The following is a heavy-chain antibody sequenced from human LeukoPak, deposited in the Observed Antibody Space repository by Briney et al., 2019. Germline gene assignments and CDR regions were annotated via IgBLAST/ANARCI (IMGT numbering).Heavy chain of an antibody. CDR3: ARDPGGGGDY. V-gene: IGHV4-59*12. CDR2: IYYIGST. D-gene: IGHD6-25*01. Sequence: SETLSLTCTVSGGSISINYWSWIRQPPGKGLEWIGYIYYIGSTYYNPSLKSRVTISVDTSKNQFSLKLSSVTAADTAVYYCARDPGGGGDYWGQGTLVTVSS. J-gene: IGHJ4*02. CDR1: GGSISINY.